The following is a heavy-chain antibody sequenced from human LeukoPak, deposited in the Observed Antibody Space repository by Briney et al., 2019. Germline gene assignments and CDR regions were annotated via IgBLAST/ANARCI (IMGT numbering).Heavy chain of an antibody. J-gene: IGHJ5*02. V-gene: IGHV1-2*02. CDR2: INPNSGGT. Sequence: ASVKVSCKASGYTFIAYYMNWVRQAPGQGLEWMGWINPNSGGTNYAQKVQGRVTMTRDTSISTAYMDLSRLRSDDTAVYYCARGMGVLVPAATWFDPWGQGTLVTVSS. CDR3: ARGMGVLVPAATWFDP. D-gene: IGHD2-2*01. CDR1: GYTFIAYY.